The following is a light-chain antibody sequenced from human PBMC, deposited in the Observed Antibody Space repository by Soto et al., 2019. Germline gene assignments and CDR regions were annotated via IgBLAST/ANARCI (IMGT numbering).Light chain of an antibody. J-gene: IGKJ1*01. CDR2: GAS. CDR3: QQYNVWPRT. Sequence: VMTQSPGMLSVSPGERATLSCRASQSVSSNLAWYQQRPGQAPRLLIHGASTRATGVPARFSGSGSGTEFTLTISGLQSEDFAFYYCQQYNVWPRTFGQGTKVDSK. V-gene: IGKV3-15*01. CDR1: QSVSSN.